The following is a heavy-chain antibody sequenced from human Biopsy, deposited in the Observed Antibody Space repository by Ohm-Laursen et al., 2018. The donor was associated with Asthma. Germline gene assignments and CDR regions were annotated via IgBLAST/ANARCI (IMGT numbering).Heavy chain of an antibody. CDR3: ARDSYSSGLYDDFES. V-gene: IGHV3-11*01. Sequence: SLRLSCAASGFTVSRDHMFWVRQAPGKGLEWISYINGKSNSIEYADPVKGRFTISRDNAKNSLYLQMNSLRAEDTAVYYCARDSYSSGLYDDFESWGQGTLVTVSS. CDR2: INGKSNSI. J-gene: IGHJ4*02. D-gene: IGHD6-19*01. CDR1: GFTVSRDH.